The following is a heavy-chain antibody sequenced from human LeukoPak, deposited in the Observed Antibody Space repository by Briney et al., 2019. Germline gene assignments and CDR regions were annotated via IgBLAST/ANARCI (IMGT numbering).Heavy chain of an antibody. CDR2: IYHSGRT. V-gene: IGHV4-4*02. Sequence: SETLSLTCAVSGGSISSSNWWSWVRQPPGKGLEGIGEIYHSGRTNYNPSLKSRVTISVDKSKNQFSLKLSSVTAADTAVYYCASLIVGATNDAFDIWGQGTMVTVSS. D-gene: IGHD1-26*01. CDR3: ASLIVGATNDAFDI. CDR1: GGSISSSNW. J-gene: IGHJ3*02.